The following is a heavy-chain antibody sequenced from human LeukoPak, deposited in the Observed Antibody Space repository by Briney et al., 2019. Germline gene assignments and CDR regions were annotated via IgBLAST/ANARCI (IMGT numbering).Heavy chain of an antibody. V-gene: IGHV3-30*02. Sequence: GGSLRLSYAASGFTFSSYGMHWVRQAPGKGLEWVAFIRYDGSNKYYADSVKGRFTISRDNSKNTLYLQMNSLRAEDTAVYYCAKDMVRGVITVFDYWGQGTLVTVSS. CDR1: GFTFSSYG. CDR2: IRYDGSNK. J-gene: IGHJ4*02. CDR3: AKDMVRGVITVFDY. D-gene: IGHD3-10*01.